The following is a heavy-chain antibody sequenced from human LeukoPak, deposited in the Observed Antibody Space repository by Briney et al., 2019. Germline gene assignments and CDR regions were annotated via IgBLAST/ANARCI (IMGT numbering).Heavy chain of an antibody. V-gene: IGHV1-46*01. D-gene: IGHD3-10*01. CDR3: ARPAPTGVDAFDI. CDR2: INPGGGSR. J-gene: IGHJ3*02. Sequence: ASVKVSCKASGYTFTGYYMHWVRQAPGQGLEWMGIINPGGGSRSYAQRLKGRVTMTSDTSTSTVYMELSSLRSEDTAVYYCARPAPTGVDAFDIWGQGTLVTVSS. CDR1: GYTFTGYY.